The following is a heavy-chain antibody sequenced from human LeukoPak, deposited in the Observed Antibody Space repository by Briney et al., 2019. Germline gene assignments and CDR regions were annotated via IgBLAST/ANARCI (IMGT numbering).Heavy chain of an antibody. CDR2: INPDGSSS. CDR1: GFTFSDYW. Sequence: GGSLTLSCAASGFTFSDYWMHWVRQAPGKGLEWVSRINPDGSSSNYADSVKGRFTISRDNSKNTLYLQMNSLRAEDTAVYYCARDPRRVGMDVWGQGTTVTVSS. CDR3: ARDPRRVGMDV. V-gene: IGHV3-74*01. D-gene: IGHD6-6*01. J-gene: IGHJ6*02.